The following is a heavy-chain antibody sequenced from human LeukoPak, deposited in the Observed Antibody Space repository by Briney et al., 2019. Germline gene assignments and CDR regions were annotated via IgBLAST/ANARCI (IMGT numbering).Heavy chain of an antibody. CDR3: ARGWPENRREWLPHYGY. V-gene: IGHV5-51*01. Sequence: GESLKISCKGSGYSFTSYWVGWVRQMPGKGLECMGIIYPGDSDTRYSPSFQGQVTISADKSISTAYLQWSSLKASDTAMYYCARGWPENRREWLPHYGYWGQGTLVTVSS. CDR2: IYPGDSDT. CDR1: GYSFTSYW. J-gene: IGHJ4*02. D-gene: IGHD3-3*01.